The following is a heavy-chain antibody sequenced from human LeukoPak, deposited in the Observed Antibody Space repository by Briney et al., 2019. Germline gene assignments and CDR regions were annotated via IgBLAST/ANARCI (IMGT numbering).Heavy chain of an antibody. V-gene: IGHV3-23*01. D-gene: IGHD3-10*01. CDR1: GFTFSSYA. Sequence: AGGSLRLSCAASGFTFSSYAMSWVRQAPGKGLEWVSVISGSGGSTYYADSVKGRFTISRDNSKNTLYLQMNSLRAEDTAVYYCAKDRWYYPDYWGQGTLVTVSS. CDR2: ISGSGGST. J-gene: IGHJ4*02. CDR3: AKDRWYYPDY.